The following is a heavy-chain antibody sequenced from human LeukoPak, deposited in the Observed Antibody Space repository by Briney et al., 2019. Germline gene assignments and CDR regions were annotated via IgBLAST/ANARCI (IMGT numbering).Heavy chain of an antibody. CDR2: ISWNSGSI. V-gene: IGHV3-9*01. CDR1: GFTFDDYA. Sequence: GRSLRLSCAASGFTFDDYAMHWVRQAPGKGLEWVSGISWNSGSIDYADSVKGRFTISRDNAKNSLYLQMNSLRAEDTALYYCAKTPDIVVVPARYWYFDLWGRGTLVTVSS. CDR3: AKTPDIVVVPARYWYFDL. J-gene: IGHJ2*01. D-gene: IGHD2-2*01.